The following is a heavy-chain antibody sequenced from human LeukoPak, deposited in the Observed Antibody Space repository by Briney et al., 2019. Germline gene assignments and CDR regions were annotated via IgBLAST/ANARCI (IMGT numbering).Heavy chain of an antibody. CDR2: ISWNSGSI. V-gene: IGHV3-9*03. J-gene: IGHJ4*02. D-gene: IGHD6-19*01. Sequence: GGSLRLSCAASGFTFDDYAMHWVRQAPGKGLEWVSGISWNSGSIGYADSVKGRFTISRDNAKNSLYLQMNSLRGEDMALYYCAKGKESAVAGYYFDYWGQGTLVTVSS. CDR1: GFTFDDYA. CDR3: AKGKESAVAGYYFDY.